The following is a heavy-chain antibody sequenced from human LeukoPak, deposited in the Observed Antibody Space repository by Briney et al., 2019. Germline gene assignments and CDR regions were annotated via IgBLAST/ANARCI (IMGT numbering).Heavy chain of an antibody. CDR3: ARGQKYRNGYTVTELGSGYFAY. CDR1: GGSISTSNYY. CDR2: IYYSGRT. D-gene: IGHD5-18*01. Sequence: SETLSLTCTVSGGSISTSNYYWGWVRQPPGKGLEWIGYIYYSGRTNYNPSLKSRVTISVDTSKNQFSLTLSSVTTADTAVYYCARGQKYRNGYTVTELGSGYFAYWGQGTLVTVSS. V-gene: IGHV4-61*05. J-gene: IGHJ4*02.